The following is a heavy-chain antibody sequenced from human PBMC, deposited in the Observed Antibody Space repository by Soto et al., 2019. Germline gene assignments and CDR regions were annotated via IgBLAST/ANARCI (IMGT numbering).Heavy chain of an antibody. V-gene: IGHV4-59*08. CDR2: IHYSGST. CDR1: GCSISSYS. Sequence: SETLPLTCTVSGCSISSYSWGWIRQPPGRGLEWIGHIHYSGSTNYNPSLKSRVTISVDTSKNQVSLKLSSVTAADTAMYFCARQVSSAWPPYYYDMDVWGQGT. J-gene: IGHJ6*02. D-gene: IGHD6-25*01. CDR3: ARQVSSAWPPYYYDMDV.